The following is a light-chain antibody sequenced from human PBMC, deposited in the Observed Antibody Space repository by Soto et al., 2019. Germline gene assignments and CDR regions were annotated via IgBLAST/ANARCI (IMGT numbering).Light chain of an antibody. J-gene: IGKJ1*01. V-gene: IGKV4-1*01. Sequence: LAVSLGERATINCKSSQSVLYSSNNKNYLAWYQQKPGQPPKLLIYWASTRESGVPDRFSGSGSGTDFTLTISKLEPEDFAVYYCQQYGSSPRTFGQGTKVDIK. CDR1: QSVLYSSNNKNY. CDR3: QQYGSSPRT. CDR2: WAS.